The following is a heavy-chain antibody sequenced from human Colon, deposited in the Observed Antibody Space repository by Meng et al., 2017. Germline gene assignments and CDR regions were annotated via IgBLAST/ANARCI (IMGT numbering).Heavy chain of an antibody. CDR3: ARGDGYNFLDWYFDL. CDR2: IIPILGIA. D-gene: IGHD5-24*01. Sequence: QVQLVQSVAEVKKPGSSVKVSSKASGGTFSIYTISWVRQAPGQGLEWMGRIIPILGIANYAQKFQGRVTITADKSTSTAYMELSSLRSEDTAVYYCARGDGYNFLDWYFDLWGRGTLVTVSS. V-gene: IGHV1-69*02. CDR1: GGTFSIYT. J-gene: IGHJ2*01.